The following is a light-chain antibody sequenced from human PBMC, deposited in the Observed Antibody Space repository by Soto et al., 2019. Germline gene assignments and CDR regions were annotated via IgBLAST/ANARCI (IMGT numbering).Light chain of an antibody. CDR1: QSISSQ. CDR2: DAS. Sequence: DIEMTQSPSTLSASVGDRVTITCRASQSISSQLAWYQQKPGKAPKLLIYDASSLESGVQSRFSGSGSGTDFTLTIRSLQPEDFATYYCQQSYSTPWTVGQGTKVDNK. CDR3: QQSYSTPWT. J-gene: IGKJ1*01. V-gene: IGKV1-5*01.